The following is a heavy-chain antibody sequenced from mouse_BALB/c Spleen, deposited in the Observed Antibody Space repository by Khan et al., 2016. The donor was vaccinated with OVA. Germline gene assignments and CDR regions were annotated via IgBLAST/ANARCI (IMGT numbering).Heavy chain of an antibody. CDR2: ISSGGNT. V-gene: IGHV5-6-5*01. CDR1: GFTFSNYA. J-gene: IGHJ4*01. Sequence: EVQRVESGGGLVKPGGSLKLSCAGSGFTFSNYAMSWVRLTPEKRLEWVASISSGGNTYYPDSVKGRFTISRDNARNILYLQMSSLRSEDTAMYXCARLVDYWGQGTSVTVSS. CDR3: ARLVDY.